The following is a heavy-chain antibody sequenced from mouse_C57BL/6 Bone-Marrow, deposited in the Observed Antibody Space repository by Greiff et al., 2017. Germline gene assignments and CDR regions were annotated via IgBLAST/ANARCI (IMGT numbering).Heavy chain of an antibody. CDR1: GFTFSDAW. Sequence: EVKVEESGGGLVQPGGSMKLSCAASGFTFSDAWMDWVRQSPEKGLEWVAEIRNKANNPATYYAESVKGRFTISRDDSKSSVYLQMNSLRAEDTGIYYCTRTFDYWGQGTTLTVSS. CDR2: IRNKANNPAT. V-gene: IGHV6-6*01. CDR3: TRTFDY. J-gene: IGHJ2*01.